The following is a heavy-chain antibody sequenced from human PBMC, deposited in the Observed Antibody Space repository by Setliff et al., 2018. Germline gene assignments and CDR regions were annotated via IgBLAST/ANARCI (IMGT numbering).Heavy chain of an antibody. Sequence: SETLSLTCAVSGASITSNNWWSWVRQPPGMRLEWIGEVYHNENTNYNASLKSRVTISVDRSKDQFSLRLTSVTAADTAVYYCARTPRGGNSAFDIWGQGTMVTVAS. J-gene: IGHJ3*02. CDR1: GASITSNNW. D-gene: IGHD2-21*02. CDR3: ARTPRGGNSAFDI. V-gene: IGHV4-4*02. CDR2: VYHNENT.